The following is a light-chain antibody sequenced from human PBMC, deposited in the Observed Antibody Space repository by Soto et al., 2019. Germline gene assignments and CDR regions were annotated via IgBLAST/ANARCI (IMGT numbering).Light chain of an antibody. Sequence: DIVLTQSPDSLAVSLGERATINCKSSQSVLFRPNKKNYLAWYQQKPGQPPKMFIYWASTRESGVPDRFSGSVSGTDFTLTISHLQAEDVSVYYCQQYYTTPPTLGQGTKLEIK. CDR2: WAS. J-gene: IGKJ2*01. V-gene: IGKV4-1*01. CDR3: QQYYTTPPT. CDR1: QSVLFRPNKKNY.